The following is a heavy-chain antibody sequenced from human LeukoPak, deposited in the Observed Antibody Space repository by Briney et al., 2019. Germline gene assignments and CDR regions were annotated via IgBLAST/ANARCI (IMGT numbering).Heavy chain of an antibody. D-gene: IGHD3-10*01. CDR2: ISGSGDST. V-gene: IGHV3-23*01. Sequence: GGSLRLSCEASGVTFSSYAMSWVRQAPAKGLEWVSAISGSGDSTYCADSVKGRFTVSRDNSKNTLYLQMNSLRVEDTAVYYCAKGGRDYYASGSYYSRLYGMDVWGQGTTVTVSS. CDR3: AKGGRDYYASGSYYSRLYGMDV. J-gene: IGHJ6*02. CDR1: GVTFSSYA.